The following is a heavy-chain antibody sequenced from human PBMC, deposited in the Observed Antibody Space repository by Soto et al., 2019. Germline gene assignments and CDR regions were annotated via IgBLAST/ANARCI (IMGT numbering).Heavy chain of an antibody. V-gene: IGHV2-5*02. CDR3: AHSQPSSYDYIWGSYRSYFDY. CDR2: IYWDDDK. CDR1: GFSLSTSGVG. D-gene: IGHD3-16*02. J-gene: IGHJ4*02. Sequence: SGPTLVKPTQTLTLTCTFSGFSLSTSGVGVGWIRQPPGKALEWLALIYWDDDKRYSPSLKSRLTITKDTSKNQVVLTMTNMDPVDTATYYCAHSQPSSYDYIWGSYRSYFDYWGQGTLVTVSS.